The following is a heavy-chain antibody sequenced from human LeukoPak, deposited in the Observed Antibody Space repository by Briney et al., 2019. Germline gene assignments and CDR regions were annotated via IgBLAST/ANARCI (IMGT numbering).Heavy chain of an antibody. Sequence: PSETLSLTCTVAGASINSHYCSWIRQPAGKGLEWIGRIHISGSTNYNSSLQSRVTMSVDTSKNQFSLKLSSVTAADTAVYYCARALNPLPGTYYFDYWGQGTLVTVSS. CDR3: ARALNPLPGTYYFDY. V-gene: IGHV4-4*07. J-gene: IGHJ4*02. D-gene: IGHD2-15*01. CDR1: GASINSHY. CDR2: IHISGST.